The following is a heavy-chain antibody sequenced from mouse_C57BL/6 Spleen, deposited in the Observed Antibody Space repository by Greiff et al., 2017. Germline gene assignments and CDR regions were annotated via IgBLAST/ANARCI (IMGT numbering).Heavy chain of an antibody. D-gene: IGHD1-1*01. Sequence: QVQLQQSGAELMKPGASVQLSCKATGYTFTGYWIEWVKQRPGHGLEWIGEILPGGGSTNYNEKFKGKATFTADTSSNTAYMPLSSLTTEDSAIYYCARSLYYGSSYGYCDVWGTGTTVTVSS. CDR3: ARSLYYGSSYGYCDV. V-gene: IGHV1-9*01. CDR1: GYTFTGYW. J-gene: IGHJ1*03. CDR2: ILPGGGST.